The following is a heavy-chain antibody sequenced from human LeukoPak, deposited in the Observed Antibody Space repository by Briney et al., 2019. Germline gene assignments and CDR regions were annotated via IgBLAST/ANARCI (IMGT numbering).Heavy chain of an antibody. J-gene: IGHJ4*02. V-gene: IGHV6-1*01. D-gene: IGHD1-1*01. CDR2: TYYRSKWYN. Sequence: SQTLSLTCAISGDSVSSSSATWSWIRQSPSRGLECLGRTYYRSKWYNDYAVSVRSRITINPDTSKNQFSLHLNSVTPENTAVYYCARGWNYIDSWGQGTLVTVSS. CDR3: ARGWNYIDS. CDR1: GDSVSSSSAT.